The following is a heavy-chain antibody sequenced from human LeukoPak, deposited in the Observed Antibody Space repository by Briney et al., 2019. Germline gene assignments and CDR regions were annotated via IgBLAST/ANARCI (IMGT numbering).Heavy chain of an antibody. Sequence: PGGSLRLSCAASGFTFSSYGMHWVRQAPGKGLEWVAVISYDGSNKYYADSVKGRFTISRDNSKNTLYLQMNSLRAEDTAVYYCARDLSSRRLDYWGEGALVTVSS. J-gene: IGHJ4*02. D-gene: IGHD5/OR15-5a*01. V-gene: IGHV3-30*03. CDR2: ISYDGSNK. CDR1: GFTFSSYG. CDR3: ARDLSSRRLDY.